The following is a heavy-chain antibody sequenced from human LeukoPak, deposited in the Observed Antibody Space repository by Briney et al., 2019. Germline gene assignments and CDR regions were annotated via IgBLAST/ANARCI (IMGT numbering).Heavy chain of an antibody. V-gene: IGHV4-59*01. J-gene: IGHJ6*02. Sequence: SETLSLTCSVSDGSINSYYWNWIRRPPGKGLEWIGYIYYNGNTNYSPSLKSRVTMSVDTSKNLFFLKVSSVTAADTAVYYCARGRSNYYGMDAWGQGTTVTVSS. CDR2: IYYNGNT. CDR1: DGSINSYY. CDR3: ARGRSNYYGMDA. D-gene: IGHD1-26*01.